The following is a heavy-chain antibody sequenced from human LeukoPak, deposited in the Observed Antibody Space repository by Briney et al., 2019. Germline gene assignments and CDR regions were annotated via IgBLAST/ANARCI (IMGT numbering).Heavy chain of an antibody. J-gene: IGHJ4*02. CDR1: GFTFSSYG. D-gene: IGHD3-10*01. V-gene: IGHV3-33*01. Sequence: PGRSLRLSCAASGFTFSSYGMHWVRQAPGKGLEWVAVIWYDGSNKYYADSVKGRFTISRDNSKNTLYLQMNSLRAEDTAVYYCARDVGLLWFGESPAGFDYWGQGTLVTVSS. CDR2: IWYDGSNK. CDR3: ARDVGLLWFGESPAGFDY.